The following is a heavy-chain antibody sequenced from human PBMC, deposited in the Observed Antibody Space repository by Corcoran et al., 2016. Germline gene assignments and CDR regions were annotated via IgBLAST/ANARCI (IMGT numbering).Heavy chain of an antibody. V-gene: IGHV3-15*01. CDR1: GFTFSNAW. J-gene: IGHJ6*02. CDR3: TSIDYYYDGMDV. Sequence: EVQLVESGGGLVKPGGSLRLSCAASGFTFSNAWMSWVRQAPGKGLEWVGRIKSKTDGGTTDYAAPVKGRFTISRDDSKNTLYLQMNSLKTEDTAVYSCTSIDYYYDGMDVWGQGTTFNVS. CDR2: IKSKTDGGTT.